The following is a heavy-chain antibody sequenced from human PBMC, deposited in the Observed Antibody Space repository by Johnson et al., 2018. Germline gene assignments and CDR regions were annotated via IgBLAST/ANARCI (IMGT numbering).Heavy chain of an antibody. V-gene: IGHV3-7*01. CDR3: ARAYRRYDVRSDY. CDR1: GFTFSSYW. Sequence: EVQLVETGGGLVQPGGSLRLSCAASGFTFSSYWMSWVRQAPGKGLEWVANIKQDGSEKYYMDSVKGRFTISRDNAKNSLYLQMSSLRAEDTAVYYCARAYRRYDVRSDYWGQGTLVTVSS. J-gene: IGHJ4*02. CDR2: IKQDGSEK. D-gene: IGHD1-26*01.